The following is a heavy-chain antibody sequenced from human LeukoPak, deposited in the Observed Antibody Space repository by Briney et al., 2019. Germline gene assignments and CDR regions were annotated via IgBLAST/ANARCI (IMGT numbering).Heavy chain of an antibody. CDR2: ISGSGGST. D-gene: IGHD3-16*01. CDR1: GFTFSSYA. Sequence: GGSLRLSCAASGFTFSSYAMSWVRQAPGKGLEWVSAISGSGGSTYYADSVKGRFTISRDNSRDTLYLQMNSLRAEDTTVYYCAKGYYDYVWGSYYFDYWDQGTLVTVSS. J-gene: IGHJ4*02. V-gene: IGHV3-23*01. CDR3: AKGYYDYVWGSYYFDY.